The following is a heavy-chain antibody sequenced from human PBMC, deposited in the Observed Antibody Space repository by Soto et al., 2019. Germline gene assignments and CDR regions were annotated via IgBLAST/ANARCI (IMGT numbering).Heavy chain of an antibody. J-gene: IGHJ4*02. V-gene: IGHV3-33*01. CDR3: ARDDDYPDNGFDY. CDR1: GFTFSRHG. Sequence: QVQLVESGGGAVQPGTSLRLSCAASGFTFSRHGMHWVRQTPGKGLEWLAVILNDASGHWYADSVKGRFTISRDNFENTLYLQMNGLRLEATAMYYCARDDDYPDNGFDYWGQGTLVTVSS. D-gene: IGHD4-17*01. CDR2: ILNDASGH.